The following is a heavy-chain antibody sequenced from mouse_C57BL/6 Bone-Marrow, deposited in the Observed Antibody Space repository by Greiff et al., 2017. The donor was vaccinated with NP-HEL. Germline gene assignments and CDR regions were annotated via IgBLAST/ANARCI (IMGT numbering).Heavy chain of an antibody. V-gene: IGHV3-6*01. Sequence: EVKLMESGPGLVKPSQSLSLTCSVTGYSITSGYYWNWIRQFPGNKLEWMGYISYGGSNNYNPSLKNRISITRDTSKNQFFRKLNSVTTEDTATYYCARGPLDYAMDYWGQGTSVTVSS. CDR2: ISYGGSN. D-gene: IGHD2-10*02. CDR1: GYSITSGYY. J-gene: IGHJ4*01. CDR3: ARGPLDYAMDY.